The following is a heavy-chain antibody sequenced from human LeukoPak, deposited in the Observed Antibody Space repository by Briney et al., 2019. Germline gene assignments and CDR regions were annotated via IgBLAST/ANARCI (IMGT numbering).Heavy chain of an antibody. CDR3: ATYGSGTNYRKGFDY. D-gene: IGHD3-10*01. CDR1: GFTFSTYA. J-gene: IGHJ4*02. V-gene: IGHV3-23*01. CDR2: LSSSGATT. Sequence: GGSLRLSCAASGFTFSTYAMSWVRQAPGKGLEWVSGLSSSGATTYYADSVKGRFTISRDNSKNMLYLQMNSLRAEDTAVYYCATYGSGTNYRKGFDYWDQGTLVTVSS.